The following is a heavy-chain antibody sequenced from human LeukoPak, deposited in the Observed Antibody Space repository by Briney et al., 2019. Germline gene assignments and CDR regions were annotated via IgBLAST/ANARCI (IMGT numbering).Heavy chain of an antibody. CDR3: TRGRDGYNYYFDY. V-gene: IGHV2-70*04. CDR2: IDWDDDK. D-gene: IGHD5-24*01. Sequence: QTLSLTCTFSGFSLSTSGMRVSWIRQPPGKALEWLARIDWDDDKFYSTSLKTRLTISKDTSKNQVVLTVTNMDPVDTATYYCTRGRDGYNYYFDYWGQGTLVTVSS. J-gene: IGHJ4*02. CDR1: GFSLSTSGMR.